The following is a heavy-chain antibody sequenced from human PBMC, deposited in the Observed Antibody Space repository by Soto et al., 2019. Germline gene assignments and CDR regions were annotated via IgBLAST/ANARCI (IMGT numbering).Heavy chain of an antibody. CDR1: GFNVSTNY. J-gene: IGHJ4*02. Sequence: EVQLVESGGGLMQPRGSLRLSCAASGFNVSTNYMTWVRQAPGKGLEWVSVMYSGGTTYYADSVKGRFIISRDNFKNILYLQMNNLRAEDTALYYCARGSGSLYYFHYWGQGTLVTVSS. V-gene: IGHV3-53*01. D-gene: IGHD6-19*01. CDR2: MYSGGTT. CDR3: ARGSGSLYYFHY.